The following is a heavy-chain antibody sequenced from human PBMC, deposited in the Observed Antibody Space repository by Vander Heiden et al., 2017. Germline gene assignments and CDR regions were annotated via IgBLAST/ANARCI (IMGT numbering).Heavy chain of an antibody. Sequence: EVQLLESGGGLVQPGGSLRLSCAASGFTFSSYAMSWVRQAPGKGLEWVSGISNTGGSTYYADSVKGRFTIPRDNSKNTLYLQMNGLRAEDTAVYYCAKLAQYRSSPRSFGMDVWGQGTTVTVSS. CDR2: ISNTGGST. J-gene: IGHJ6*02. CDR3: AKLAQYRSSPRSFGMDV. V-gene: IGHV3-23*01. CDR1: GFTFSSYA. D-gene: IGHD6-6*01.